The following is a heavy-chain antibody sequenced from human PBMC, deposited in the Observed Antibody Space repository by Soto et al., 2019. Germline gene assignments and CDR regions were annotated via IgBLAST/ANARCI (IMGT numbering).Heavy chain of an antibody. Sequence: QVQLVQSGAEVKKPGASVKVSCKASGYTFTSHYMHWVRQAPRQGLEWVGIINPSGGSTSYAQKFQGRITVTRDTSTSTVYMELGSLRSEDTAVYYCARGGSSYAQPYYHYMDVWGKGATVAVSS. CDR2: INPSGGST. D-gene: IGHD5-18*01. V-gene: IGHV1-46*03. CDR1: GYTFTSHY. CDR3: ARGGSSYAQPYYHYMDV. J-gene: IGHJ6*03.